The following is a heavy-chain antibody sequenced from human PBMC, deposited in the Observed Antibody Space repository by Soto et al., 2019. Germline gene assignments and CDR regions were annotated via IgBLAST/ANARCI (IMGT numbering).Heavy chain of an antibody. D-gene: IGHD6-13*01. Sequence: EVQLVESGGGLVQPGGSLRLSCAASGFTFSSYSMNWVRQAPGKGLEWVSYISSSSSTIYYADSVKGRFTISRDNAKNSLYLQMNSLRAEDTAVYYCARAKQPSSPYYYGMDVWGQGTTVTVSS. CDR2: ISSSSSTI. V-gene: IGHV3-48*01. CDR3: ARAKQPSSPYYYGMDV. J-gene: IGHJ6*02. CDR1: GFTFSSYS.